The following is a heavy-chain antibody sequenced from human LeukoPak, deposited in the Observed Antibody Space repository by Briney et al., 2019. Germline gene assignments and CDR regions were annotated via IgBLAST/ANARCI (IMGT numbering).Heavy chain of an antibody. D-gene: IGHD6-19*01. CDR2: INPNSGGT. J-gene: IGHJ4*02. CDR1: GYTLTGYY. V-gene: IGHV1-2*02. Sequence: ASVKVSCKASGYTLTGYYMHWVRQAPGQGLEWMGWINPNSGGTNYAQKFQGRVTMTRDTSISTAYMELSRLRSDDTAVYYCARQASVAGTAGGYWGQGTLVTVSS. CDR3: ARQASVAGTAGGY.